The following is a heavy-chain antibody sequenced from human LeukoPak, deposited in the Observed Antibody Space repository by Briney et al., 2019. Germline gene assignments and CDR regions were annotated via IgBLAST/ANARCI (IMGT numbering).Heavy chain of an antibody. CDR3: ARDLLGDFWTDAFDI. J-gene: IGHJ3*02. D-gene: IGHD3-3*01. V-gene: IGHV3-66*01. Sequence: GGSLRLSCAASEFSVSSNYMNWVRQAPGKGLEWVSIIYSDDSTFYADSVKGRFTISRDNAKNSLYLQMNSLRAEDTAVYYCARDLLGDFWTDAFDIWGQGTMVTVSS. CDR2: IYSDDST. CDR1: EFSVSSNY.